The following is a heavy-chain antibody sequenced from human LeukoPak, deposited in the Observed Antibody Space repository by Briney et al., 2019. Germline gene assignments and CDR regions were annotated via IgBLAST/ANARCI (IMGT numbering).Heavy chain of an antibody. CDR3: ARGGRAVAGPYFDY. V-gene: IGHV3-7*01. J-gene: IGHJ4*02. Sequence: PGGSLRLSCAASGFTFSTYWMTWVRQAPGKGLEWVANIKQDGSEKYYVDSVKGRFTISRDNAKSSLYLQMNSLRAEDTAVYYCARGGRAVAGPYFDYWGQGTLVTVSS. CDR1: GFTFSTYW. CDR2: IKQDGSEK. D-gene: IGHD6-19*01.